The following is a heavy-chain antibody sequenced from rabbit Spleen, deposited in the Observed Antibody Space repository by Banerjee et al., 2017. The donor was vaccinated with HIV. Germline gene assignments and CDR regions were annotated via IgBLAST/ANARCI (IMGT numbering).Heavy chain of an antibody. CDR2: IYTGNGRL. CDR3: ARDTGTSFSTYGMDL. D-gene: IGHD8-1*01. J-gene: IGHJ6*01. Sequence: QEQLEESGGDLVKPEGSLTLTCTASGFSFSSSYYMYWVRQAPGKGLEWIACIYTGNGRLYYATWAKGRFTISKTSSTTVTLQMTSLTGADTATYFCARDTGTSFSTYGMDLWGPGTLVTVS. V-gene: IGHV1S45*01. CDR1: GFSFSSSYY.